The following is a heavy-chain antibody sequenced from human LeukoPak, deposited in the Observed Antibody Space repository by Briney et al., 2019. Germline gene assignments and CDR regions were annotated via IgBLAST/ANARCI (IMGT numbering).Heavy chain of an antibody. D-gene: IGHD6-19*01. CDR1: GYTFTSYG. J-gene: IGHJ4*02. CDR2: ISAYNGNT. V-gene: IGHV1-18*01. Sequence: ASVKVSCKASGYTFTSYGIIWVRQAPGQGLEWMGWISAYNGNTNYAQKLQGRVTMTTDTSTSTAYMELRSLRSDDTAVYYCARDRAVAGLQASSDYWGQGTLVTVSS. CDR3: ARDRAVAGLQASSDY.